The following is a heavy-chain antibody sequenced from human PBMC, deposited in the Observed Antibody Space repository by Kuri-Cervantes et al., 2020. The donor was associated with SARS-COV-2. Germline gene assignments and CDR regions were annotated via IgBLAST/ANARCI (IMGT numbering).Heavy chain of an antibody. CDR3: VRGDFWSGYYYDY. J-gene: IGHJ4*02. D-gene: IGHD3-3*01. CDR1: GFTFSDYY. Sequence: GESLKISCAASGFTFSDYYMSWIRQAPGKGLEWVSYISSSGSTIYYADSVKGRFTISRDNAKNSLYLQMNSLRAEDTAVYYCVRGDFWSGYYYDYWGQGTLVTVSS. V-gene: IGHV3-11*04. CDR2: ISSSGSTI.